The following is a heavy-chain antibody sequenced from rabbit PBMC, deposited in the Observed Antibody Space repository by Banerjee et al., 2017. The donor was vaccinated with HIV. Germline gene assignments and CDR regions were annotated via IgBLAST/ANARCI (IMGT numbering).Heavy chain of an antibody. J-gene: IGHJ4*01. CDR1: GFSFSSNW. D-gene: IGHD1-1*01. CDR3: TRDDGSGHYIDGYFNL. V-gene: IGHV1S45*01. CDR2: IDTNDGDT. Sequence: LEESGGGLVKPGGTLTLTCTVSGFSFSSNWICWVRQAPGKGLEWIACIDTNDGDTDYANWPKGRFTISKTSSTTVTLQMNSLTAADTATYFCTRDDGSGHYIDGYFNLWGQGTLVTVS.